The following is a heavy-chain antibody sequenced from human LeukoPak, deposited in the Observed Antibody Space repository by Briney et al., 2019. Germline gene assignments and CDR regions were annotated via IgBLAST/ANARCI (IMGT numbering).Heavy chain of an antibody. CDR1: GGSFSGYY. J-gene: IGHJ5*02. Sequence: PSETLSLTCAVYGGSFSGYYWSWIRQPPGKGPEWIGSIYYSGSTYYNPSLKSRVTISVDTSKNQFSLKLSSVTAADTAVYYCARPGSYNWFDPWGQGTLVTVSS. D-gene: IGHD3-10*01. V-gene: IGHV4-34*01. CDR3: ARPGSYNWFDP. CDR2: IYYSGST.